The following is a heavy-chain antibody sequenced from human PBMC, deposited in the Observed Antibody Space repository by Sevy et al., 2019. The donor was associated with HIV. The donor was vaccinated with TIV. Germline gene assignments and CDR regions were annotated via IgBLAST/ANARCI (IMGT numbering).Heavy chain of an antibody. CDR3: ARAGGNYCSSTCRYTWFDP. J-gene: IGHJ5*02. Sequence: ASVKVSCKASGYTFTGYYKHWVRQAPGQGLEWMGWINPNSGGTNYAQKFQGRVTMTRDTSISTAYMEPSRLRSDDTAVYYCARAGGNYCSSTCRYTWFDPWGQGTLVTVSS. CDR2: INPNSGGT. D-gene: IGHD2-2*02. CDR1: GYTFTGYY. V-gene: IGHV1-2*02.